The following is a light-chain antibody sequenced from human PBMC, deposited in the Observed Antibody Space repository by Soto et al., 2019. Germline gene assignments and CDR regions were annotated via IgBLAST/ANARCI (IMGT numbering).Light chain of an antibody. Sequence: EIVMTQSAATLSVSPGERANLSCRASQNINTNLAWTQQKPGQAPRLLIYDASIRATGVPARFSGRGSGTEFTLTISSLQSEDLALYFCHHYENWPLTFGPGTRLEIK. CDR1: QNINTN. CDR3: HHYENWPLT. V-gene: IGKV3-15*01. CDR2: DAS. J-gene: IGKJ5*01.